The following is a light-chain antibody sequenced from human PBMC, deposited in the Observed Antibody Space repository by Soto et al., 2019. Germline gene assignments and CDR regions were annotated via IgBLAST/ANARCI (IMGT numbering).Light chain of an antibody. Sequence: QLVLTQPRSVSGSPGQSVTISCTGTSSDVGGYNYVSWYQQHPGKAPKLMIYDVSKRPSGVPDRVSGSKSGNTASLTISGLQAEDEADYYCCSYAGSYTYVFGTGTKLTVL. V-gene: IGLV2-11*01. J-gene: IGLJ1*01. CDR3: CSYAGSYTYV. CDR2: DVS. CDR1: SSDVGGYNY.